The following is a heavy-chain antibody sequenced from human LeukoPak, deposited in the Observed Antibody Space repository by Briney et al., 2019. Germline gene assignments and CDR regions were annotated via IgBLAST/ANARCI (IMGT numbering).Heavy chain of an antibody. CDR2: IYYSGST. J-gene: IGHJ4*02. CDR3: ARGPRYYYDSSGYSYFDY. D-gene: IGHD3-22*01. Sequence: SSETLSLTCTVSGGSISSYYWSWIRQPPGKGLEWIGYIYYSGSTNYNPSLKSRVTISVDTSKNQFSLKLSSVTAADTAVYYCARGPRYYYDSSGYSYFDYWGQGTLVTVSS. CDR1: GGSISSYY. V-gene: IGHV4-59*01.